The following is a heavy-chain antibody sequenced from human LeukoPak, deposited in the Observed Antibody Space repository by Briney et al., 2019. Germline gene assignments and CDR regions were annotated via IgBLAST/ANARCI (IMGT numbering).Heavy chain of an antibody. CDR1: GYTFTSYD. D-gene: IGHD2-2*01. CDR3: ARDTYCSSTSCYPNWFDP. J-gene: IGHJ5*02. Sequence: ASVKVSCKASGYTFTSYDINWVRQATGQGLEWMGWMNPNSGNTGYAQKFQGRVTITRNTSISTAYMELSSLRSEDTAVYYCARDTYCSSTSCYPNWFDPWGQGTLVTVSS. V-gene: IGHV1-8*03. CDR2: MNPNSGNT.